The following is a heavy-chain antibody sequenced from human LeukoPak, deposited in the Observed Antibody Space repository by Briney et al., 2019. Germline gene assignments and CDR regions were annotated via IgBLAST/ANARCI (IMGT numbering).Heavy chain of an antibody. CDR1: GYSISSGYY. J-gene: IGHJ6*03. Sequence: SETLSLTCTVSGYSISSGYYWGWIRQPPGKGLEWIGIIYHSGSTYYNPSLKSRVTISVDTSKNQFSLKLSSVTAADTAVYYCARAHGDYYYYYYYMDVWGKGTTVTVSS. CDR2: IYHSGST. D-gene: IGHD4-17*01. V-gene: IGHV4-38-2*02. CDR3: ARAHGDYYYYYYYMDV.